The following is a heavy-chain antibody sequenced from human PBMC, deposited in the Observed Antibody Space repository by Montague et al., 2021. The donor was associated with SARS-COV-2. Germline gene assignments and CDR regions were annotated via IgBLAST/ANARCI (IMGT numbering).Heavy chain of an antibody. CDR1: GGSISSNF. CDR2: INYSGGT. CDR3: ARATSVRGAVNWFDP. V-gene: IGHV4-59*01. Sequence: SETLSLTCTVSGGSISSNFWSWIRQPPGKGLEWIGYINYSGGTNYNPSLKSRVTISVDTSKNHFSLQLRSVTPADTAVYFCARATSVRGAVNWFDPWGQGTLVTVSS. D-gene: IGHD3-10*01. J-gene: IGHJ5*02.